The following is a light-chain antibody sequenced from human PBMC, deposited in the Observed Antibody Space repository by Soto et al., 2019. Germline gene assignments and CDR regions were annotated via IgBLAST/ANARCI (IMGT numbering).Light chain of an antibody. V-gene: IGLV1-44*01. CDR1: SSNIATNT. J-gene: IGLJ2*01. CDR2: NNN. CDR3: AAWDDGLNGVL. Sequence: QSVLTQPPSASATPGQRVTISCSGGSSNIATNTVNWYQVVPGTAPKLLIYNNNDRPQGVPDRFSGTKSRTSASLAISGLQSDDEADYYCAAWDDGLNGVLFGGGTKLTVL.